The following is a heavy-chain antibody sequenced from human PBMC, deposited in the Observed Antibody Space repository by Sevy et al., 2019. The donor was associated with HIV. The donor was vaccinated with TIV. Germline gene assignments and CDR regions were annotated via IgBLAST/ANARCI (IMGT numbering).Heavy chain of an antibody. Sequence: GESLKISCKGSGYSFTSYWIGWVRQMPGKGLEWMGIIYPGDFDTRYSPSFQGQVTISADKSISTAYLQWSSLKASDTAMYYCARRIAVADHNYYYYYYGMDVWGQGTTVTVSS. CDR2: IYPGDFDT. CDR3: ARRIAVADHNYYYYYYGMDV. V-gene: IGHV5-51*01. D-gene: IGHD6-19*01. CDR1: GYSFTSYW. J-gene: IGHJ6*02.